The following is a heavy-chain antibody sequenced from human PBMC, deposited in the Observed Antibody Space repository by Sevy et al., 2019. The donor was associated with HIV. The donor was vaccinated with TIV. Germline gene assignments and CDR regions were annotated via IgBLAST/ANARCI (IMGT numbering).Heavy chain of an antibody. CDR1: GFTFSNYG. CDR3: AKDNIRYYYDSSGHRAFDY. D-gene: IGHD3-22*01. J-gene: IGHJ4*02. V-gene: IGHV3-30*02. CDR2: IRYDGSNK. Sequence: GGSLRLSCAASGFTFSNYGIHWVRQAPGKGLEWVAVIRYDGSNKYYEDSVKGRFTISRDNSKNTLYLQMNSLRAEDTALYYCAKDNIRYYYDSSGHRAFDYWGQGTLVTVSS.